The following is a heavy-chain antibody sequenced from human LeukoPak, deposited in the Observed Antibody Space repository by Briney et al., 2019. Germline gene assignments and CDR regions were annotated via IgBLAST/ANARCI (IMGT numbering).Heavy chain of an antibody. D-gene: IGHD6-6*01. V-gene: IGHV3-30-3*01. CDR3: ARGSIAARPLKDYYYMDV. CDR2: ISYDGSNK. Sequence: GRSLRLSCAASGFTFSSYAMHWVRQAPGKGLEWVAVISYDGSNKYYADSVKGRFTISRDNSKNTLYLQMNSLRAEDTAVYYCARGSIAARPLKDYYYMDVWGKGTTVTVSS. J-gene: IGHJ6*03. CDR1: GFTFSSYA.